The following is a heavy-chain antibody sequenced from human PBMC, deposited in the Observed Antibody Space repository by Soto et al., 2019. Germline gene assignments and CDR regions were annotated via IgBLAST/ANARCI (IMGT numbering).Heavy chain of an antibody. CDR1: GGTFSSYA. CDR2: IIPIFGTA. CDR3: AREEVRYCSSTSCSGYYYYYGMDV. J-gene: IGHJ6*02. Sequence: ASVKVSCKASGGTFSSYAISWVRRAPGQGLEWMGGIIPIFGTANYAQKFQGRVTITADESTSTAYMELSSLRSEDTAVYYCAREEVRYCSSTSCSGYYYYYGMDVWGQGTTVTVSS. V-gene: IGHV1-69*13. D-gene: IGHD2-2*01.